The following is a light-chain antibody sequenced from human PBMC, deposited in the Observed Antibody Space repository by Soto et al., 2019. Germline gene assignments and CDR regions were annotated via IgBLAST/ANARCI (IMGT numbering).Light chain of an antibody. CDR3: QQSYSTPYT. V-gene: IGKV1-39*01. Sequence: DIQLTQSPSSLSASVGDRVTISCRASHSVIGYLNWYQHKPGKAPNLLIYGASSLQSGVPSRFSGSGSWTAITLTISSLQPEDFATYISQQSYSTPYTFGQGTKVEIQ. J-gene: IGKJ2*01. CDR2: GAS. CDR1: HSVIGY.